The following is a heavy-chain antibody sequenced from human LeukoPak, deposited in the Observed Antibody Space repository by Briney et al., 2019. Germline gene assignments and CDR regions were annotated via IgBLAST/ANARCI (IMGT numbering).Heavy chain of an antibody. CDR3: ARGTHDYYDSSAPGY. CDR2: INEDGATK. Sequence: GGSLRLSCAASGFTFSDHWMDWVRQAPGKGLEWVANINEDGATKNYVDSVKGRFTISRDNSKNTLYLQMNSLRAEDTAVYYCARGTHDYYDSSAPGYWGQGTLVTVSS. J-gene: IGHJ4*02. CDR1: GFTFSDHW. V-gene: IGHV3-7*01. D-gene: IGHD3-22*01.